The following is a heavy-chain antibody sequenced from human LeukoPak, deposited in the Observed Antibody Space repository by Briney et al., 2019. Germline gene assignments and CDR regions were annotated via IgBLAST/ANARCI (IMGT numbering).Heavy chain of an antibody. D-gene: IGHD6-13*01. V-gene: IGHV4-4*07. Sequence: PSETLSLTRTVSGGSISSYYWSWIRQPAGKGLEWIGRIYTSGSTNYNPSLKSRVTMSVDTSKNQFSLKLSSVTAADTAVYYCARDAPQGYSSSWYYFDYWGQGTLVTVSS. CDR3: ARDAPQGYSSSWYYFDY. CDR2: IYTSGST. CDR1: GGSISSYY. J-gene: IGHJ4*02.